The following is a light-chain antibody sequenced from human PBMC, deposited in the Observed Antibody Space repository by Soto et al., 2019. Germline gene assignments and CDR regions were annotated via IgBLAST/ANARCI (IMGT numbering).Light chain of an antibody. CDR3: GTWDNSLRAGV. CDR2: DND. CDR1: SSDIGNNY. J-gene: IGLJ2*01. V-gene: IGLV1-51*01. Sequence: QSALTQPPSVSAAPGQKVTISCSGSSSDIGNNYVSWYQQVPGTAPKLLIYDNDKRPSGIPARFSGSKSGTSATLAITGLQTGDEADYYCGTWDNSLRAGVFGRGTKLTVL.